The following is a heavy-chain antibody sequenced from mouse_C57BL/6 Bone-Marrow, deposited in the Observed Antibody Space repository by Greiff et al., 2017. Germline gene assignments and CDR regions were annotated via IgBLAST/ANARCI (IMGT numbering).Heavy chain of an antibody. Sequence: VKLVESGPGLVQPSQSLSITCTVSGFSLTSYGVHWVRQSPGKGLEWLGVIWSGGSTDYNAAFISSLSISKDNSKSQVFFKMNSLQADDTAIYYCARKGDSNYVAMDYWGQGTSVTVSS. D-gene: IGHD2-5*01. V-gene: IGHV2-2*01. J-gene: IGHJ4*01. CDR2: IWSGGST. CDR3: ARKGDSNYVAMDY. CDR1: GFSLTSYG.